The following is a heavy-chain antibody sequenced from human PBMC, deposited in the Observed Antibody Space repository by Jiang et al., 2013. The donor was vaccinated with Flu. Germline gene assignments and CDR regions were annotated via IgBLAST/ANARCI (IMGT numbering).Heavy chain of an antibody. CDR1: GFTFSSYG. CDR2: IRYDGSNK. J-gene: IGHJ3*02. V-gene: IGHV3-30*02. Sequence: VQLLESGGGVVQPGGSLRLSCAASGFTFSSYGMHWVRQAPGKGLEWVAFIRYDGSNKYYADSVKGRFTISRDNSKNTLYLQMNSLRAEDTAVYYCAKILIGGSGSYNAERGAFDIWGQGTMVTVSS. CDR3: AKILIGGSGSYNAERGAFDI. D-gene: IGHD1-26*01.